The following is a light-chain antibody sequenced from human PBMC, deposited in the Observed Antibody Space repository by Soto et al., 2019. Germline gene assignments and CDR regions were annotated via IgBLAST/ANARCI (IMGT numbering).Light chain of an antibody. J-gene: IGLJ2*01. V-gene: IGLV1-44*01. CDR1: SPNIGSNI. Sequence: QSVLSQPPSASGTPGQRVTISCSGRSPNIGSNIVNWYRQLPGTAPKLLIYNNDQRPSGVPDRFSGSKSGTSASLAISGLQSEDEADYYCSAWDASLNAILFGGGTKVTVL. CDR2: NND. CDR3: SAWDASLNAIL.